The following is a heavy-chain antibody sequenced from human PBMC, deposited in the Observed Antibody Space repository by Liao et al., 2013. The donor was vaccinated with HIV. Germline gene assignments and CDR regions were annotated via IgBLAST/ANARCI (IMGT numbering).Heavy chain of an antibody. CDR1: GGSFSGYY. CDR3: ARGRIQGN. J-gene: IGHJ3*01. Sequence: QVQLQQWGAGLLKPSETLSLTCAVYGGSFSGYYWSWIRQPPGKGLEWIGEINHSGSTNYNPSLKSRVTISVDTSKNQFSLKLTSVTAADTAVYYCARGRIQGNWGQGTMVTVSS. V-gene: IGHV4-34*01. CDR2: INHSGST. D-gene: IGHD5-18*01.